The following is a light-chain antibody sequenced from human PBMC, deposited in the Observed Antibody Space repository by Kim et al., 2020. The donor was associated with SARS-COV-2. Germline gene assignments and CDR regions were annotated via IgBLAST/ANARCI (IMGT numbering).Light chain of an antibody. CDR2: RNN. CDR1: SNNIGNQG. CDR3: SAWDSSLGAWV. J-gene: IGLJ3*02. V-gene: IGLV10-54*01. Sequence: QAGLTPPPSVSKGLRQTATLTCTGNSNNIGNQGAVWLQHHQGHPPKLLSYRNNNRPSGISERLSASRSGNTASLTITGLQPEDEADYYCSAWDSSLGAWVFGGGTKLTVL.